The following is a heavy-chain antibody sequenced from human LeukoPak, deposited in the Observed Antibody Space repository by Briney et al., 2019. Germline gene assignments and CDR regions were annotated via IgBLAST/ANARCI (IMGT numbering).Heavy chain of an antibody. CDR2: ISTYNGNT. V-gene: IGHV1-18*01. D-gene: IGHD5-24*01. CDR1: GYTFTSYG. Sequence: ASVKVSCKASGYTFTSYGISWVRQAPGQGLECMGGISTYNGNTNYAQKLQGRVTMTTDTSTSTAYIELTSLRSDDPAVHYCARGGDGYNWGHYYYYMDVWGKGTTVTVSS. CDR3: ARGGDGYNWGHYYYYMDV. J-gene: IGHJ6*03.